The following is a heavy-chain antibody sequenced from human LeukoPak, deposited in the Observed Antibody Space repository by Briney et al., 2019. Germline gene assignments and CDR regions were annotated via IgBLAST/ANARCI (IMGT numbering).Heavy chain of an antibody. D-gene: IGHD2-2*02. CDR1: GFTFSSYS. V-gene: IGHV3-21*01. Sequence: GGSLRLSCAASGFTFSSYSMNWVRQAPGKGLEWVSSISSSSSYIYYADSAKGRFTISRDNAKNSLYLQMNSLRAEDTAVYYCARECSSTSCYNSWGQGTLVTVSS. CDR2: ISSSSSYI. CDR3: ARECSSTSCYNS. J-gene: IGHJ4*02.